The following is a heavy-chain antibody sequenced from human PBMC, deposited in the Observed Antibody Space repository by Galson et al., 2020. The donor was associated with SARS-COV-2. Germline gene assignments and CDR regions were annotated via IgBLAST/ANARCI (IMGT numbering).Heavy chain of an antibody. CDR2: ISSSRGYI. Sequence: GGYLRLSCAASGFTFNTYDMIWVRQAPGKGLEWVSSISSSRGYIYYADSVRGRFTVSRDNARNSLFLQMDSLRAEDTAVYYCARNPTGRYDTSVFDFWGQGTLVTVSS. D-gene: IGHD3-22*01. V-gene: IGHV3-21*01. CDR1: GFTFNTYD. CDR3: ARNPTGRYDTSVFDF. J-gene: IGHJ4*02.